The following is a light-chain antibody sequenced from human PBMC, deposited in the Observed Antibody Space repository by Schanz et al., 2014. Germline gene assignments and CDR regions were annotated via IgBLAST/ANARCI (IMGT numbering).Light chain of an antibody. CDR1: QSVGSNY. CDR3: QQRSTWFS. J-gene: IGKJ4*01. Sequence: EIVLTQSPGTLSLSPGERATLSCRASQSVGSNYLAWYQQTPGQAPRLLISGASSRATGIPDRFSGSGSGTDFTLTISRLEPEDFAVYYCQQRSTWFSFGGGTRVEIK. V-gene: IGKV3D-20*02. CDR2: GAS.